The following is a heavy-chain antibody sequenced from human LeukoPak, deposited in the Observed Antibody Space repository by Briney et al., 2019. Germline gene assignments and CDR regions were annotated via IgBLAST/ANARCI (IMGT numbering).Heavy chain of an antibody. V-gene: IGHV3-72*01. CDR1: GFIFGDHY. CDR3: ARRGRGGNYKPFDY. Sequence: QPGGSLRLSCAASGFIFGDHYMDWVRQAPGKGLEWVARSRDKANSYSTEYAASVKGRFTISRDDSRNLLYLQMNSLRTEDTAIYYCARRGRGGNYKPFDYWGQGTLVTVSS. J-gene: IGHJ4*02. CDR2: SRDKANSYST. D-gene: IGHD1-7*01.